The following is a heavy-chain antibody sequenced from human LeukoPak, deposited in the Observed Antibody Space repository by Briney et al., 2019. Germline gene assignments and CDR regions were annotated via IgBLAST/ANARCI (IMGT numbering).Heavy chain of an antibody. CDR3: ARSTRGQGYYFDY. Sequence: SETLSLTCTVSGCSISSSSYYWGWIRQPPGKGLEWIGSIYYSGSTYYNPSLKSRVTISIDTSKNQFSLKLSSVTAADTAVYYCARSTRGQGYYFDYWGQGTLVTVSS. D-gene: IGHD1-1*01. CDR2: IYYSGST. V-gene: IGHV4-39*01. J-gene: IGHJ4*02. CDR1: GCSISSSSYY.